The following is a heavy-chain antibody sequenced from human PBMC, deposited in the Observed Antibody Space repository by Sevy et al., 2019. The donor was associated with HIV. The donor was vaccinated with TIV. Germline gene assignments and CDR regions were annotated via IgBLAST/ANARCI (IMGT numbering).Heavy chain of an antibody. CDR2: IYYSGST. Sequence: SETLSLPCTVSGGSISSSSYYWGWIRQPPGKGLEWIGSIYYSGSTYYNPSLKSRVTISVDTSKNQFSLKLSSVTAADTAVYYCARSNYYDSSGLFDYWGQGTLVTVSS. CDR1: GGSISSSSYY. CDR3: ARSNYYDSSGLFDY. D-gene: IGHD3-22*01. J-gene: IGHJ4*02. V-gene: IGHV4-39*01.